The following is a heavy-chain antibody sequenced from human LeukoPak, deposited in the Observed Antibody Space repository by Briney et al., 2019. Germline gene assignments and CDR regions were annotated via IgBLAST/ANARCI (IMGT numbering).Heavy chain of an antibody. V-gene: IGHV5-51*01. CDR2: IYPGDSDI. CDR3: ARHLLTPGGSYYFDF. D-gene: IGHD1-26*01. Sequence: GASLQISCWDSGSSFTSYWIGWVRPVPGKGLEWMGIIYPGDSDIRYSPSFQGQVTISADKSISTAYLQWSRLRASDTAIYYCARHLLTPGGSYYFDFGGQGTLVTVSP. J-gene: IGHJ4*02. CDR1: GSSFTSYW.